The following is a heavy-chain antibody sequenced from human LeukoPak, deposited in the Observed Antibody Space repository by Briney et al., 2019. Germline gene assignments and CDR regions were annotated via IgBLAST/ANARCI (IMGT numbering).Heavy chain of an antibody. D-gene: IGHD3-9*01. CDR2: IYYSGST. CDR1: GGPISSSSYY. Sequence: PSETLSLTCTVSGGPISSSSYYWGWIRQPPGKGLEWIGSIYYSGSTYYNPSLKSRVTISVDTSKNQFSLKLSSVTAADTAVYYCARDFGYDILTGYPQGHWFDPWGQGTLVTVSS. J-gene: IGHJ5*02. CDR3: ARDFGYDILTGYPQGHWFDP. V-gene: IGHV4-39*07.